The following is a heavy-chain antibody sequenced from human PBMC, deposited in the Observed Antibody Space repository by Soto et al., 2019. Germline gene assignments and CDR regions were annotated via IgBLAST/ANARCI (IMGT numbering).Heavy chain of an antibody. CDR3: GRVHVSGRSMDL. CDR1: GYIFTSFG. CDR2: ISGYSGKT. Sequence: QVQLVQSGAEVKKPGASVRVSCKVSGYIFTSFGISWVRQAPGQGLEWMGWISGYSGKTDYAYKREGRPSGTADKSASTAYMELRSLSSNDTSVYCCGRVHVSGRSMDLWGEGTTITVTS. J-gene: IGHJ6*02. V-gene: IGHV1-18*01. D-gene: IGHD1-26*01.